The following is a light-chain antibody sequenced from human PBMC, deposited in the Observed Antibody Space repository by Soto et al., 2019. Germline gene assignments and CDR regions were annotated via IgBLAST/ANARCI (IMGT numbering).Light chain of an antibody. V-gene: IGKV3-11*01. Sequence: EIVLTQSPATLSLSPGERATLSCRASQSVSSYLAWYQQKPGQAPRLLIYDASNRATGIPARFSGSGSGTDFTITISSLEPEDVAVYCCQQRSDWPPLTFGGGTKVEIK. J-gene: IGKJ4*01. CDR2: DAS. CDR3: QQRSDWPPLT. CDR1: QSVSSY.